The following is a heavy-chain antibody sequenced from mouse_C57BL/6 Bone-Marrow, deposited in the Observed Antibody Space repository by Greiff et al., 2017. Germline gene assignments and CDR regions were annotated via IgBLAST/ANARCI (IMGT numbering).Heavy chain of an antibody. V-gene: IGHV1-50*01. CDR3: ARGNWD. D-gene: IGHD4-1*01. CDR1: GYTFTSYW. Sequence: VQLQQPGAELVKPGASVKLSCKASGYTFTSYWMQWVKQRPGQGLEWIGEIDPSDSYTNYNQKFKGKATLTVDTSSSTAYMQLSSLTSEDSAVYYCARGNWDWGQGTLVTVSA. J-gene: IGHJ3*01. CDR2: IDPSDSYT.